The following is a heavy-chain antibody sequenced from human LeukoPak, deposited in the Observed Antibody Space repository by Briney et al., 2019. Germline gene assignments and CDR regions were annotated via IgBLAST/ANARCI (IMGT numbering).Heavy chain of an antibody. V-gene: IGHV3-21*01. CDR1: GFTFSSYS. J-gene: IGHJ4*02. CDR2: ISSSSSYI. D-gene: IGHD2-15*01. CDR3: ARVRVVRGYFDY. Sequence: PGGSLRLSCAASGFTFSSYSMNWVRQAPGKGLEWVSSISSSSSYIYYADSVKGRFTISRDNAKNSLYLQMNSLRAEDTAVYYCARVRVVRGYFDYWSQGTLVTVSS.